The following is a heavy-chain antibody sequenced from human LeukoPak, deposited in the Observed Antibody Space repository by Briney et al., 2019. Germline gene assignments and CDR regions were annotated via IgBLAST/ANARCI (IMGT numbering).Heavy chain of an antibody. D-gene: IGHD3-22*01. CDR1: GFTFSSYG. Sequence: GRSLRLSCAASGFTFSSYGMHWVRQAPGKGLERVAVIWYDGSNKYYADSVKGRFTISRDNSKNTLYLQMNSLRAEDTAVYYCARDLINYYDSSGYPYYYYGMDVWGQGTTVTVSS. J-gene: IGHJ6*02. V-gene: IGHV3-33*01. CDR3: ARDLINYYDSSGYPYYYYGMDV. CDR2: IWYDGSNK.